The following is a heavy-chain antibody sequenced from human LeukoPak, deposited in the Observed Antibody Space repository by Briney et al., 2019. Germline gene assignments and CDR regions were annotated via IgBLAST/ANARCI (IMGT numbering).Heavy chain of an antibody. CDR3: ARLQYPHYYMDV. J-gene: IGHJ6*03. CDR1: GYNFATHW. Sequence: GESLKISCKGSGYNFATHWIGWVRQMPGKGLEWMGIIYPGDSDARYSPSFQGQVTISADKSISTAYLQWSSLKASDTAMYYCARLQYPHYYMDVWGKGTTVTVSS. D-gene: IGHD4-11*01. CDR2: IYPGDSDA. V-gene: IGHV5-51*01.